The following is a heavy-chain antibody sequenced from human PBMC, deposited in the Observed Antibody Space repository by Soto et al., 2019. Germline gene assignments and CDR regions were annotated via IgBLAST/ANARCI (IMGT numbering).Heavy chain of an antibody. J-gene: IGHJ6*02. Sequence: PGGSLRLSCAASGFTFSSYSMNWVRQAPGKGLEWVSSISSSSSYIYYADSVKGRFTISRDNAKNSLYLQMNSLRAEDTAVYYCAKDPGSSYYYYYYGMDVWGQGTTVTVSS. CDR1: GFTFSSYS. V-gene: IGHV3-21*04. CDR3: AKDPGSSYYYYYYGMDV. D-gene: IGHD6-6*01. CDR2: ISSSSSYI.